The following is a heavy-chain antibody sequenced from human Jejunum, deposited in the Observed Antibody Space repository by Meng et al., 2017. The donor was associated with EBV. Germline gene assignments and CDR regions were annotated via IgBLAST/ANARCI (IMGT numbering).Heavy chain of an antibody. J-gene: IGHJ5*02. CDR3: AKLTRA. Sequence: EGRRVGSGGGLVQPGGSLRLSCAASGFTFSSSAMSWVRQAPGKGLEWVSSIGGSGGATYYADSVKGRFTISRDNSKSTLYLQMNSLRAEDTAVYYCAKLTRAWGQGTLVTVSS. CDR1: GFTFSSSA. D-gene: IGHD1/OR15-1a*01. V-gene: IGHV3-23*04. CDR2: IGGSGGAT.